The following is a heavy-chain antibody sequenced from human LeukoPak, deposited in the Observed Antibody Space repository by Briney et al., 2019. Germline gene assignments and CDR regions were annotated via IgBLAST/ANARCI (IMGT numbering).Heavy chain of an antibody. Sequence: ASVKVSCKASGYTFTSYGISWVRQAPGQGLEWMGWISAYNGNTNYAQKLQGRVTMTTDTSTSTAYMELRSLRSDDTAVYYCATGGLRYYDSSGYYPFDYWGQGTLVTVSS. CDR1: GYTFTSYG. V-gene: IGHV1-18*01. CDR3: ATGGLRYYDSSGYYPFDY. J-gene: IGHJ4*02. D-gene: IGHD3-22*01. CDR2: ISAYNGNT.